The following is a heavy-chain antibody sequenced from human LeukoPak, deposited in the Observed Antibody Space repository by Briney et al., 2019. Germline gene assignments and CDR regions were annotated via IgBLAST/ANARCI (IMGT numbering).Heavy chain of an antibody. J-gene: IGHJ3*02. D-gene: IGHD1-26*01. CDR2: ISGSGGST. V-gene: IGHV3-23*01. CDR1: GFTFSSYA. CDR3: AKDLSNSGSYPDAFDI. Sequence: PAGGSLRLSCAASGFTFSSYAMSWVRQAPGKGLEWVSAISGSGGSTYYADSVKGWFTISRDNSKNTLYLQMNSLRAEDTAVYYCAKDLSNSGSYPDAFDIWGQGTMVTVSS.